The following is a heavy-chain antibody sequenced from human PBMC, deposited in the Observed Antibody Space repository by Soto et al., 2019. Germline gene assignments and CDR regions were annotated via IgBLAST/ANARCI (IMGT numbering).Heavy chain of an antibody. J-gene: IGHJ4*02. CDR3: AKDTRRYYYDSSGYYPLGFDY. CDR2: ISGSGGST. CDR1: GFTFSSYA. Sequence: GGALRFSCAASGFTFSSYAMSWVRQAPGKGLEWVSAISGSGGSTYYADSVKGRFTISRDNSKNTLYLQMNSLRAEDTAVYYCAKDTRRYYYDSSGYYPLGFDYWGQGILVTVSS. D-gene: IGHD3-22*01. V-gene: IGHV3-23*01.